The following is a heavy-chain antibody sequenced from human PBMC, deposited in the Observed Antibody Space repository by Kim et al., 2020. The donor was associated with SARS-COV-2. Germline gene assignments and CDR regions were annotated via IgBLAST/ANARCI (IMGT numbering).Heavy chain of an antibody. CDR1: GGSISSGGYS. CDR3: AREAAFWNYFDY. Sequence: SETLSLTCAVSGGSISSGGYSWSWIRQPPGKGLEWIGYIYHSGSTYYNPSLKSRVTISVDRSKNQFSLKLSSVTAADTAVYYCAREAAFWNYFDYWGQGTLVTVSS. V-gene: IGHV4-30-2*01. J-gene: IGHJ4*02. CDR2: IYHSGST. D-gene: IGHD1-1*01.